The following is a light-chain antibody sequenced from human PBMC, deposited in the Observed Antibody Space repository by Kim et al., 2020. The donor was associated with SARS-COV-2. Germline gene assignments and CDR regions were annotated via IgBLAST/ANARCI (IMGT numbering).Light chain of an antibody. Sequence: GQSIPISSTGSSSDIGGYSYVPWFKQHPGKAPKLMIYDVTKWPSGISNRFSGSKSGNTASLTISGLQAEDEADYYCTSYSGSDTWVFGGGTQLTVL. V-gene: IGLV2-14*03. CDR2: DVT. CDR1: SSDIGGYSY. CDR3: TSYSGSDTWV. J-gene: IGLJ3*02.